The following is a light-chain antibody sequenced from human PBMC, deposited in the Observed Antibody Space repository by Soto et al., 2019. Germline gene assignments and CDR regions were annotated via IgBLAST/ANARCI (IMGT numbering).Light chain of an antibody. CDR1: QSISTTH. Sequence: EIVVTQSPGTLSLSPGERATLSCRAGQSISTTHLAWYQQRPGQAPRLLIYGTSSRATGIPDRFSGNASETDYTLTIHRLEPEDFAFYYGQQRSNRPPLTFGGGTKVDI. CDR3: QQRSNRPPLT. J-gene: IGKJ4*01. V-gene: IGKV3D-20*02. CDR2: GTS.